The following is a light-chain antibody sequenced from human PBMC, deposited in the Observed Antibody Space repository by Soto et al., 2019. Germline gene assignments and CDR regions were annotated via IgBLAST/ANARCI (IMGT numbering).Light chain of an antibody. CDR3: QQSYSAPLT. J-gene: IGKJ3*01. Sequence: DIQMTQSPSSLSASVGDRVTITCRASQTITSYLTWYQQKPGKAPKLLIYSTSSLQSGVPSRFSGSESGTDFTLTISSLQPEDFATYYCQQSYSAPLTFGPGTRVDLK. CDR2: STS. CDR1: QTITSY. V-gene: IGKV1-39*01.